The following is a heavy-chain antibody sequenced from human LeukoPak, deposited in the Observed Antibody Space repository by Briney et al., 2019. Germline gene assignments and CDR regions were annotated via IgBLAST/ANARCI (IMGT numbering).Heavy chain of an antibody. CDR2: INSDGSTT. CDR3: AWALRD. J-gene: IGHJ4*02. Sequence: PGGSLRLSCAASGFTFSSYWMHWIRQAPGKGLEWVSRINSDGSTTNYADSVKGRFTISRDNATKTLYLQLPRLRVEDTAMYYCAWALRDWGEGTLVTVSS. D-gene: IGHD4-17*01. V-gene: IGHV3-74*01. CDR1: GFTFSSYW.